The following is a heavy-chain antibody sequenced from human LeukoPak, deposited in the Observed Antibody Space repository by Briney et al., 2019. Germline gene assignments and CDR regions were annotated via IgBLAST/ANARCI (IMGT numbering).Heavy chain of an antibody. D-gene: IGHD6-6*01. Sequence: PSETLSLTCAVSGYSISSGYYWGWIRQPPGKGLEWIGSIYHSGSTYYNPSLKSRVTISVDTSKNQFSLKLSSVTAADTAVYYCAAGYQLVHCFDYWGQGTLVTVSS. CDR1: GYSISSGYY. J-gene: IGHJ4*02. V-gene: IGHV4-38-2*01. CDR2: IYHSGST. CDR3: AAGYQLVHCFDY.